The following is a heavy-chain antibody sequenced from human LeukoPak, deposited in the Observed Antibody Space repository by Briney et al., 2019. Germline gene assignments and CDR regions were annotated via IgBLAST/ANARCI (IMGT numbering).Heavy chain of an antibody. J-gene: IGHJ5*02. D-gene: IGHD6-13*01. V-gene: IGHV4-4*07. CDR1: GGSISSYY. CDR3: ARDVSFEQLGNWFDP. CDR2: IYTSGST. Sequence: SETLSLTCTVSGGSISSYYWSWIRQPAGKGLEWIGRIYTSGSTNYNPSLKSRVTMSVDTPKNQFSLKLSSVTAADTAVYYCARDVSFEQLGNWFDPWGQGTLVTVSS.